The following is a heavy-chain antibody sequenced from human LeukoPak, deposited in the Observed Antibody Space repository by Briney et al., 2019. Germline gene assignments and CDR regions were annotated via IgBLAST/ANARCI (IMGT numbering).Heavy chain of an antibody. V-gene: IGHV1-18*01. Sequence: ASVKVSCKASGYTFTHYGICWVRQAPGQGLEWMGWISGYNGNTNYAQKLQGRVIMTTDTSTSTAYMELRSLRAEDTAVYFCAREPTYSNSWHTSCDYWGQGILVTVSS. D-gene: IGHD6-13*01. CDR2: ISGYNGNT. J-gene: IGHJ4*02. CDR1: GYTFTHYG. CDR3: AREPTYSNSWHTSCDY.